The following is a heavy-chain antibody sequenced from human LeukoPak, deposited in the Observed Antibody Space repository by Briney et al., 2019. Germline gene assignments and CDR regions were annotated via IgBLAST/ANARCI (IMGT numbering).Heavy chain of an antibody. V-gene: IGHV2-70*11. J-gene: IGHJ4*02. CDR1: GFSLSTSGMC. CDR3: ARIPSGSEGYYFDY. Sequence: ASGPALVKPTQTLTLTCTFSGFSLSTSGMCVSWIRQPPGKALEWLARIDWDDDKYYSTSLKTRLAISKDTSKNQVVLIMTNMDPVDTATFYWARIPSGSEGYYFDYWGQGTLVTVSS. D-gene: IGHD3-10*01. CDR2: IDWDDDK.